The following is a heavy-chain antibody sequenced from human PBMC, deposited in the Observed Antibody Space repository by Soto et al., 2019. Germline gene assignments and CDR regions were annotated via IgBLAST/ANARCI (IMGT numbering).Heavy chain of an antibody. D-gene: IGHD2-2*02. V-gene: IGHV4-61*01. CDR3: ARDRCSSTSCYTGYYYGMDV. CDR2: IYYSGTT. CDR1: GGSVSSGSYY. Sequence: TVSGGSVSSGSYYWSWIRQPPGKGLDWIGYIYYSGTTNYNPSLKSRVTISVDTSKNQFSLKLSSVTAADTAVYYCARDRCSSTSCYTGYYYGMDVWGQGTTLTV. J-gene: IGHJ6*02.